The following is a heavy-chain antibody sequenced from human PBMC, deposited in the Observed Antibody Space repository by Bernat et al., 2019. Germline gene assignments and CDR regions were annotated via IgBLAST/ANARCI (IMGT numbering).Heavy chain of an antibody. V-gene: IGHV1-69*02. CDR1: GGTFSSYT. D-gene: IGHD3-22*01. Sequence: QVQLVQSGAEVKKPGSSVKVSCKASGGTFSSYTISWVRQAPGQGLEWMGRIIPILGIANYAQKFQGRVTITADKSTSTAYMELSSLRSEDTAVYYCARAARKTYYYDSDAFDIWGQGTMVTVSS. CDR3: ARAARKTYYYDSDAFDI. J-gene: IGHJ3*02. CDR2: IIPILGIA.